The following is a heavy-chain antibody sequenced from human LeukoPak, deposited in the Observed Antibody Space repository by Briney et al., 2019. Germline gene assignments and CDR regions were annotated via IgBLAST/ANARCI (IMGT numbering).Heavy chain of an antibody. J-gene: IGHJ6*04. D-gene: IGHD3-10*02. CDR3: AELGITMIGGV. V-gene: IGHV3-48*03. CDR1: GFTFRSYE. Sequence: GGSLRLSRAASGFTFRSYELNWVRQAPGKGLEWVSYISSSGSTIYYADSVKGRFTISRDKAKNSLYLQMNSLSAEDTAVYYCAELGITMIGGVWGKGTTVTISS. CDR2: ISSSGSTI.